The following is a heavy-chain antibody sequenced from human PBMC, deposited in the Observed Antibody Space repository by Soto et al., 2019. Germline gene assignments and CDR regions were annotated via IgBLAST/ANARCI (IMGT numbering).Heavy chain of an antibody. CDR3: ASGVTMVRGVIHSPYFGY. V-gene: IGHV4-31*03. CDR1: PGSSVSVGCC. CDR2: IYYSGST. D-gene: IGHD3-10*01. Sequence: SLTTSVNPGSSVSVGCCWSCIRTPPPKSLEWIGYIYYSGSTYYNPSLKSRVTISVDTSKNQFCLRLSSVTAVDTAVYYCASGVTMVRGVIHSPYFGYWGQGTLVTVSS. J-gene: IGHJ4*02.